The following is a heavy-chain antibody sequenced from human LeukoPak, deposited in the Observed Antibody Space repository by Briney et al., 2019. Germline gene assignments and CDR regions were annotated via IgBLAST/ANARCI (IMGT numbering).Heavy chain of an antibody. CDR3: VSIPRGPEYFQH. J-gene: IGHJ1*01. V-gene: IGHV4-39*01. CDR2: IYYSGST. CDR1: GGSVSSSSYY. Sequence: SETLSLTCTVSGGSVSSSSYYWGWIRQPPGKGLEWIGSIYYSGSTYYNPSLKSRVTISVDTSKNQFSLKLSSVTVADTAVYYCVSIPRGPEYFQHWGQGTLVTVSS.